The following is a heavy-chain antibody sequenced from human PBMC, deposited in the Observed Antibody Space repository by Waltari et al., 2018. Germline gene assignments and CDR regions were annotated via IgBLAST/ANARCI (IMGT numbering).Heavy chain of an antibody. Sequence: QVQLQESGPGLVKPSETLSLTGTVPGSSMRCLDWGWLRQPPGKGLEWIGYIYSSGSTYYNPSLQSRVTISVDTSKSHVSLTLTSVTAADTAVYYCARVRYSGNYYYFDSWGRGTLVTVSS. J-gene: IGHJ4*02. V-gene: IGHV4-59*01. CDR3: ARVRYSGNYYYFDS. CDR2: IYSSGST. CDR1: GSSMRCLD. D-gene: IGHD1-26*01.